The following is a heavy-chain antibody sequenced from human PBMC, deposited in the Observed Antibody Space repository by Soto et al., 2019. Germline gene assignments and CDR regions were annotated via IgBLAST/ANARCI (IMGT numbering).Heavy chain of an antibody. CDR2: IYYSGNT. CDR3: ARILWSSGWSRFDP. Sequence: QLQLQESGPGLVKPSETLSLTCSVSGGSISSSSYYWGWLRQPPVKGLEWVGSIYYSGNTYYNASLKSRVTISVDTSKNQFSLNVSSVTAADTAVYYCARILWSSGWSRFDPWGQGTLVIVSS. CDR1: GGSISSSSYY. J-gene: IGHJ5*02. V-gene: IGHV4-39*01. D-gene: IGHD6-19*01.